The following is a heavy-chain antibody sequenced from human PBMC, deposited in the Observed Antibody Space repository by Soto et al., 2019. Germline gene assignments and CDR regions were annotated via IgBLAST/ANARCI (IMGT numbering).Heavy chain of an antibody. CDR1: GGTFSSDT. V-gene: IGHV1-69*02. CDR2: IIPMLGIA. CDR3: AKSPENYYSYYRDF. J-gene: IGHJ6*03. Sequence: QVQLVQSGAEVKKPGSSVKVSCKASGGTFSSDTISWVRQAPGQGLEWMGRIIPMLGIADYAQKFQGRVTITADKSTSTAYMELSSLRSKDTAVYYCAKSPENYYSYYRDFWGKGTTVTVSS.